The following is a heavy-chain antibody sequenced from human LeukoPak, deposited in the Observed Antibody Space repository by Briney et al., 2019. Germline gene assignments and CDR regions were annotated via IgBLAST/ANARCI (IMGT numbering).Heavy chain of an antibody. CDR3: ARDAGDDILTGYFGWFDP. Sequence: SETLSLTCTVSGASISSYYWSWIRQPPGKGRGWLGYIYYSGSTNYNPSLKIRVTISVDTSNNQFSLELSSVTAADTAVYYCARDAGDDILTGYFGWFDPWGQGTLVTVSS. CDR1: GASISSYY. J-gene: IGHJ5*02. CDR2: IYYSGST. V-gene: IGHV4-59*01. D-gene: IGHD3-9*01.